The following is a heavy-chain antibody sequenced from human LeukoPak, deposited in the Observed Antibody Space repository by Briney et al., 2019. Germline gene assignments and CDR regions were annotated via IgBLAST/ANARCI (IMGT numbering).Heavy chain of an antibody. V-gene: IGHV4-59*01. CDR3: ASHKGF. Sequence: NSSETLSLTGTVSGGSISNNYWSWFRQPPGKGLEWIGYIYYSGSTNYNPSLKSRVTISVDTSKSQFSLKLSSVTAADTAVYYCASHKGFWGQGTLVTVSS. J-gene: IGHJ4*02. CDR1: GGSISNNY. CDR2: IYYSGST.